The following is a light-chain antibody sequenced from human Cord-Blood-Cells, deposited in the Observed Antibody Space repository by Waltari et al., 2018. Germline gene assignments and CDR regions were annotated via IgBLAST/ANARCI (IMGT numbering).Light chain of an antibody. V-gene: IGLV3-19*01. Sequence: SSELTQDPAVSVALGQTVRIPCQGDSLRSYYASWYQQKPGQAPVLVIYGKNNRPSGIPDRFSGSSSGNTASLTITGAQAVDEADYYCNSRDSSGNHLVFGGGTKLTVL. CDR1: SLRSYY. J-gene: IGLJ2*01. CDR2: GKN. CDR3: NSRDSSGNHLV.